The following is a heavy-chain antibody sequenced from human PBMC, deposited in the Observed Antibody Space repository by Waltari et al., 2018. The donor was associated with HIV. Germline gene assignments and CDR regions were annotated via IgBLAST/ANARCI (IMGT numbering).Heavy chain of an antibody. V-gene: IGHV4-61*02. J-gene: IGHJ4*02. Sequence: QVQLQESGPGLVKPSQTLSLTCTVPGGSISSGSYYWSWIRQHAGKGLEWIGRIYTSGSTNYNPSLKSRVTISVDTSKNQFSLKLSSVTAADTAVYYCARGNYYDSSGYYSGYYFDYWGQGTLVTVSS. CDR3: ARGNYYDSSGYYSGYYFDY. CDR1: GGSISSGSYY. CDR2: IYTSGST. D-gene: IGHD3-22*01.